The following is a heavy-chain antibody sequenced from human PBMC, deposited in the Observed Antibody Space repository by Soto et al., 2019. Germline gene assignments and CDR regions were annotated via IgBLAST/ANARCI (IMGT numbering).Heavy chain of an antibody. CDR2: IYTSGST. CDR3: ARATGDYDSSQRFDP. D-gene: IGHD3-22*01. CDR1: GGPISSYY. J-gene: IGHJ5*02. Sequence: SETLSLTCTVSGGPISSYYWSWIRQPAGKGLEWIGRIYTSGSTNYNPSLKSRVTMSVDTSKNQFSLKLSSVTAVDTAVYYCARATGDYDSSQRFDPWGQGTLVTVSS. V-gene: IGHV4-4*07.